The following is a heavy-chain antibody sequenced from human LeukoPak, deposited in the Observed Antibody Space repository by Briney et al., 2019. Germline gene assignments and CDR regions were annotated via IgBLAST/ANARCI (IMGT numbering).Heavy chain of an antibody. CDR1: GFTFSSYA. CDR2: ISGSGGST. CDR3: ATLVVAADTFDY. D-gene: IGHD2-15*01. J-gene: IGHJ4*02. V-gene: IGHV3-23*01. Sequence: GGSLRLSCAASGFTFSSYAMSWVRQAPGKGLEWVPAISGSGGSTYYADSVKGRFTISSDNSKNTLYLQMNSLRAENTAVYYCATLVVAADTFDYWGQGTLVTVSS.